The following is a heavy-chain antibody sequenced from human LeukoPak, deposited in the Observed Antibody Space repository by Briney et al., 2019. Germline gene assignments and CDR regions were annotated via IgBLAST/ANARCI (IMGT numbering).Heavy chain of an antibody. CDR1: GFTFSSYW. Sequence: PGKSLRLSCAASGFTFSSYWMSWVRQAPGKGLEWVANIKQDGSEKYYVDSVKGRFTISRDNAKNSLYLQMNSLRAEDTAVYYCARDLPYGGNPDYYYYYGMDVWGQGTTVTVSS. J-gene: IGHJ6*02. CDR2: IKQDGSEK. D-gene: IGHD4-23*01. V-gene: IGHV3-7*01. CDR3: ARDLPYGGNPDYYYYYGMDV.